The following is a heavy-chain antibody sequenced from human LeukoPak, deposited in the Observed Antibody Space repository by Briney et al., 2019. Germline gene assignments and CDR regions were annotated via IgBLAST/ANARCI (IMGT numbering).Heavy chain of an antibody. J-gene: IGHJ3*02. Sequence: ASVKVSCKASGYTFTGYYMHWVRQAPGQGLEWMGWINPNSGGTNYAQKFQGRVTMTRDTSISTAYMELSRLRSDDTAVYYCAILYVIVVVNDAFDIWGQGTMVTVSS. CDR3: AILYVIVVVNDAFDI. CDR1: GYTFTGYY. V-gene: IGHV1-2*02. CDR2: INPNSGGT. D-gene: IGHD3-22*01.